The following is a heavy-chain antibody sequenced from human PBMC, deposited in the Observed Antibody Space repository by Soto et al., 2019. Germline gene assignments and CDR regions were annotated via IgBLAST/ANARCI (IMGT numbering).Heavy chain of an antibody. Sequence: PSQTLSLTCAISGDSVSSNSAAWNWIRQSPSRGLEWLGRTYYRSKWYNDYAVSVKSRITINPDTSKNQFSLQLNSVTPEDTAVYYCARDIAAAGIGIGWFDPWGQGTHVTVSS. CDR2: TYYRSKWYN. V-gene: IGHV6-1*01. CDR3: ARDIAAAGIGIGWFDP. J-gene: IGHJ5*02. D-gene: IGHD6-13*01. CDR1: GDSVSSNSAA.